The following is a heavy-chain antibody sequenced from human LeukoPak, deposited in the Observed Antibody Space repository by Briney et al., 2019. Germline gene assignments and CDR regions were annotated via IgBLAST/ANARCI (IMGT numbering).Heavy chain of an antibody. CDR3: ARGPRYCSSTSCFNEWYWFDP. CDR2: ISGYNGNT. J-gene: IGHJ5*02. V-gene: IGHV1-18*01. Sequence: GASMKVSCKSSGYTFTSYGIIWVRQAPGQGLEWMGWISGYNGNTNYAQNLQGRVTMTTDTSTSTVYMEVRSLRSDDTAVYYCARGPRYCSSTSCFNEWYWFDPWGQGTLVTVSS. CDR1: GYTFTSYG. D-gene: IGHD2-2*01.